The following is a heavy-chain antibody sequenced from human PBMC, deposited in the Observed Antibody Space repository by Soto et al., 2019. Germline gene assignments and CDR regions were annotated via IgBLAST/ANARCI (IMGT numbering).Heavy chain of an antibody. CDR1: GYTFTSYD. CDR3: ARAPIVVVPAAMNYYYYMDV. D-gene: IGHD2-2*01. CDR2: MNPNSGNT. V-gene: IGHV1-8*01. J-gene: IGHJ6*03. Sequence: ASVKVSCKASGYTFTSYDINWVRQATGQGLEWMGWMNPNSGNTGYAQKFQGRVTMTRNTSISTAYMELSSLRSEDTAVYYCARAPIVVVPAAMNYYYYMDVWGKGTTVTVSS.